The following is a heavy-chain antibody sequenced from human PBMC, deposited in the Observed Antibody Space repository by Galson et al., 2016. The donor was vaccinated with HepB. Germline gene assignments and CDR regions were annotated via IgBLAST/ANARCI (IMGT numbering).Heavy chain of an antibody. CDR3: TRQEVTSYSDAFDL. Sequence: SLRLSCAASGFKFSNFWMHWVRHVPGKGLLWVSRISSDGSFTTYADSVKGRFTASRDNMRNTLFLKMDDLRAEDTATYFCTRQEVTSYSDAFDLWGQGTRVAVSS. J-gene: IGHJ3*01. CDR1: GFKFSNFW. V-gene: IGHV3-74*03. CDR2: ISSDGSFT. D-gene: IGHD2-21*01.